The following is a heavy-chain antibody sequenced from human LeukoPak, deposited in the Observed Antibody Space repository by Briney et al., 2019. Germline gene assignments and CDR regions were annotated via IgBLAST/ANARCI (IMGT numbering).Heavy chain of an antibody. Sequence: SETLSLTCTVSGGSISSGGYYWSWIRQPPGKGLEWIGEINHSGSTNYNPSLKSRITISVDTSRNQFSLRLSSVTAADTAVYYCARMYYYDSSGFAEYFHHWGQGTLVTVSS. V-gene: IGHV4-39*07. CDR3: ARMYYYDSSGFAEYFHH. J-gene: IGHJ1*01. D-gene: IGHD3-22*01. CDR1: GGSISSGGYY. CDR2: INHSGST.